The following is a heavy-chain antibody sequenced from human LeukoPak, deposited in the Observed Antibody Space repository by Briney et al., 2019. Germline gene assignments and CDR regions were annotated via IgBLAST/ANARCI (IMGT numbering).Heavy chain of an antibody. D-gene: IGHD3-10*01. J-gene: IGHJ4*02. CDR1: GFTFSSYA. CDR3: AKDVNYYGSGSYYVY. CDR2: ISGSGGST. Sequence: GGSLRLSCAASGFTFSSYAMSWVRQGPGKGLEWVSTISGSGGSTYYADSVKGRFTTSRDNSKNTLYLQMNSPRAEDTAVYYCAKDVNYYGSGSYYVYWGQGTLVTVSS. V-gene: IGHV3-23*01.